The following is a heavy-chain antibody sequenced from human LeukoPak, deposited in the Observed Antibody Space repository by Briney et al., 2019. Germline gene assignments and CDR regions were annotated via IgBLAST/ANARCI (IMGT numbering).Heavy chain of an antibody. CDR3: ARAFPWSSGGFYFQH. Sequence: SETLSLTCTVSGGTISSYYWNWIRQPPGKGLEWIGYIHDSGSTKYNPSLKSRVTISVDTSKNQFSLKLSSVTAADTAVFYCARAFPWSSGGFYFQHWGQGTLVTVSS. V-gene: IGHV4-59*12. CDR1: GGTISSYY. J-gene: IGHJ1*01. CDR2: IHDSGST. D-gene: IGHD6-19*01.